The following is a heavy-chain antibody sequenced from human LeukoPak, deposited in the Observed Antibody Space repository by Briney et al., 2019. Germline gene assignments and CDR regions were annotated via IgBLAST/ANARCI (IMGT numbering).Heavy chain of an antibody. J-gene: IGHJ4*02. CDR2: IYYSGST. D-gene: IGHD3-16*01. Sequence: SETLSLTCTVSAGSISRGDYYWSWIRQPPGKGLEWIGYIYYSGSTYYNPSLKSRVTIPVDTSKNQFSLKLSSVTAADTAVYYCARGGYYFDYWGQGTLVTVSS. CDR3: ARGGYYFDY. CDR1: AGSISRGDYY. V-gene: IGHV4-30-4*08.